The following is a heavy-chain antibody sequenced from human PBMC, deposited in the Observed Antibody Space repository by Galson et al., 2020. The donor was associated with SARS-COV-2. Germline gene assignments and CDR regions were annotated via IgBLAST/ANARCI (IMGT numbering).Heavy chain of an antibody. CDR3: ARDASWAMFAMDV. V-gene: IGHV3-21*01. D-gene: IGHD3-10*02. J-gene: IGHJ6*02. CDR2: ISSSSTYI. CDR1: GFTFNSYS. Sequence: GESLKISCAASGFTFNSYSINWVRQAPGKGLEWVSSISSSSTYIYYADSVKGRFTISRDNARNSLDLDMNSLRVEDTAVYYCARDASWAMFAMDVWGQGPRSPSP.